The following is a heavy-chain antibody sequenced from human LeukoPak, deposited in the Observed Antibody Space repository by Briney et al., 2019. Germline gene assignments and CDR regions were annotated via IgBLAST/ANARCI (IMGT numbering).Heavy chain of an antibody. CDR3: ARCFGSNFDI. CDR1: GFTFSSYG. CDR2: IGSRSRTT. V-gene: IGHV3-48*02. Sequence: GGSLRLSCAASGFTFSSYGMHWVRQAPGKGLEWVSYIGSRSRTTYYADSVKGRFTISRDNAKNSLYLQMNSLRDEDTAVYYCARCFGSNFDIWGQGTMVTVSS. J-gene: IGHJ3*02. D-gene: IGHD6-13*01.